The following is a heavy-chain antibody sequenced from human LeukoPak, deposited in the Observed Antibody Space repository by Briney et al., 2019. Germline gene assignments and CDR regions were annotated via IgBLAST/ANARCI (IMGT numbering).Heavy chain of an antibody. Sequence: SETLSLTCTVSGGSIRSYYWSWIRQPPGKGLEWIGYIYYSGSTNYNPSLKSRVTISVDTSKSQFSLKLSSVTAADTAVYYCARVYYSSSYDYWYFDLWGRGTLVTVSS. CDR3: ARVYYSSSYDYWYFDL. V-gene: IGHV4-59*01. J-gene: IGHJ2*01. CDR1: GGSIRSYY. D-gene: IGHD6-13*01. CDR2: IYYSGST.